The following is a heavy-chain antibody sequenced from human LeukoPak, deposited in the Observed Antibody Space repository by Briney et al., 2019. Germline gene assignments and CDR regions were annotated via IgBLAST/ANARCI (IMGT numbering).Heavy chain of an antibody. D-gene: IGHD3-22*01. V-gene: IGHV3-23*01. CDR3: AKVISTMIVVVITHIDY. CDR2: ISGSGGST. Sequence: TGGSLRLSCPASGFTFSSYAMSWVRQAPGKGLEWVSAISGSGGSTYYADSVKGRFTISRDNSKNTLYLQMNSLRAEDTAVYYCAKVISTMIVVVITHIDYWGQGTLVTVSS. CDR1: GFTFSSYA. J-gene: IGHJ4*02.